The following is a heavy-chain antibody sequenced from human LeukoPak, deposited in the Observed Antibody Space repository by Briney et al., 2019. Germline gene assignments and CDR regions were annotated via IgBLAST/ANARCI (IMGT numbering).Heavy chain of an antibody. D-gene: IGHD3-3*01. V-gene: IGHV3-30*03. CDR2: ISYDGSNK. Sequence: PGRSLRLSCAASGFTFSSYGMLWVRQAPGKGLEWVALISYDGSNKYYADSVKGRFTISRDNSKNTLYLQMNSLRAEDTAVYYCARDKIYDFWSGHNFDYWGQGTLVTVSS. CDR3: ARDKIYDFWSGHNFDY. J-gene: IGHJ4*02. CDR1: GFTFSSYG.